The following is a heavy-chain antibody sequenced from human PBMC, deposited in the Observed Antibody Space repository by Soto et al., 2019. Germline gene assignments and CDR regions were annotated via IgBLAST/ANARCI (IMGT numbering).Heavy chain of an antibody. CDR2: IIPILGIA. V-gene: IGHV1-69*08. J-gene: IGHJ4*02. CDR3: AREPGIAAAGTGAAFFDY. D-gene: IGHD6-13*01. Sequence: QVPLVQSGAEVKKPGSSVKVSCQASGGTFSSYTISWVRQAPGQGLEWMGRIIPILGIANYAQKFQGRVTITADKSTSTAYMELSSLRSEDTAVYYCAREPGIAAAGTGAAFFDYWGQGTLVTVSS. CDR1: GGTFSSYT.